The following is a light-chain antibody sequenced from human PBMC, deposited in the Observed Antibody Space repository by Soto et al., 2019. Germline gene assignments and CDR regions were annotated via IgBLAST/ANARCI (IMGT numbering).Light chain of an antibody. CDR3: QQYYKLPRT. CDR1: QGVSSN. V-gene: IGKV3-15*01. Sequence: EIMITQSPATLSVSTGERATLSCRASQGVSSNLAWYQQKPGQAPRLLVYGASTRATGIPARFSGSGSGTEFTLTISSLQSEDFAVYCCQQYYKLPRTFGQGTKVDIK. J-gene: IGKJ1*01. CDR2: GAS.